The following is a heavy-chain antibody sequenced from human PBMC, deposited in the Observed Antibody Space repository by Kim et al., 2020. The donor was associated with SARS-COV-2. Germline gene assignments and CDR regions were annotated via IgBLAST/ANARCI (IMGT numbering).Heavy chain of an antibody. V-gene: IGHV3-48*03. CDR3: AREGAAGGY. CDR2: STI. Sequence: STICYPVSVKGRFTISRDNAKNSLYLQMNSLRAEDTAVYYCAREGAAGGYWGQGTLVTVSS. D-gene: IGHD6-13*01. J-gene: IGHJ4*02.